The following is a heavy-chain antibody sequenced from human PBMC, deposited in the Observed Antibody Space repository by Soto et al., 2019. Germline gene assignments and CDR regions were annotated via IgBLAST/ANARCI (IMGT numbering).Heavy chain of an antibody. CDR2: ISYDGSNK. Sequence: QVQLVESGGGVVQPGRSLRLSCAASGFNFSSYAMHWVRQAPGKGLEWVAVISYDGSNKYYADSVKGRFTISRDNSKNTLYLQMNSLRAEDTAVYYCARDRMATHYFDYWGQGTLVTVSS. CDR3: ARDRMATHYFDY. CDR1: GFNFSSYA. J-gene: IGHJ4*02. D-gene: IGHD5-12*01. V-gene: IGHV3-30-3*01.